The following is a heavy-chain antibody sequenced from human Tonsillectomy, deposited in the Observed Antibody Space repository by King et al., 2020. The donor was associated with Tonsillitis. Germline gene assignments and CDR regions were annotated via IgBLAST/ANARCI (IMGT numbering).Heavy chain of an antibody. D-gene: IGHD4-17*01. CDR1: GFTFSRFG. CDR3: AKEFPDYGDEGHSYHYGLDV. V-gene: IGHV3-30*02. J-gene: IGHJ6*02. Sequence: VQLVESGGGVVQPGGSLRLSCAASGFTFSRFGMHWVRQAPGKGLQWVTFIRYDGTNKYYVDSVKGRFTISRDNSKNTLYLQMNTLRSEDTAVYYCAKEFPDYGDEGHSYHYGLDVWGQGTTVTVSS. CDR2: IRYDGTNK.